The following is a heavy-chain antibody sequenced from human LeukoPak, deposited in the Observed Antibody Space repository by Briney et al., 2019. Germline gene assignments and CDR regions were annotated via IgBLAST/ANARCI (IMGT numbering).Heavy chain of an antibody. D-gene: IGHD3-22*01. CDR2: ISWNSGSI. Sequence: GGSLRLSCAASGFTFDDYAMHWVRQAPGKGLEWVSGISWNSGSIGYADSVKGRFTISRDNAKNSLYLQMNSLRAEDTAVYYCARDETPGITIIVENAFDIWGQGTMVTVSS. J-gene: IGHJ3*02. CDR3: ARDETPGITIIVENAFDI. CDR1: GFTFDDYA. V-gene: IGHV3-9*01.